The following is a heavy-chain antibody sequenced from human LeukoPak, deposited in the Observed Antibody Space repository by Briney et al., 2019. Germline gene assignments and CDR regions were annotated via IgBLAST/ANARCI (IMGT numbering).Heavy chain of an antibody. D-gene: IGHD3-3*01. CDR2: IYHSGST. Sequence: PSETLSLTCTVSGYSISSGYYWGWIRQPPGKGLEWIGSIYHSGSTYYNPSLKSRVTISVDRSKNQFSLKLSSVTAADTAVYYCARAGDTIFGVVIRPETRFDPWGQGTLVTVSS. V-gene: IGHV4-38-2*02. CDR3: ARAGDTIFGVVIRPETRFDP. J-gene: IGHJ5*02. CDR1: GYSISSGYY.